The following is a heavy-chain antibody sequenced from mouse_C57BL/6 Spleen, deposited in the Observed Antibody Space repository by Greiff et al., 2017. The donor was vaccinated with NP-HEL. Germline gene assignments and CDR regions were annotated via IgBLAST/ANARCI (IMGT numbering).Heavy chain of an antibody. J-gene: IGHJ3*01. CDR2: ISNGGGST. V-gene: IGHV5-12*01. CDR3: ARQNSRAWFAY. CDR1: GFTFSDYY. Sequence: EVQVVESGGGLVQPGGSLKLSCAASGFTFSDYYMYWVRQTPEKRLEWVAYISNGGGSTYYPDTVKGRFTISRDNAKNTLYLQMSRLKSEDTAMYYCARQNSRAWFAYWGQGTLVTVSA.